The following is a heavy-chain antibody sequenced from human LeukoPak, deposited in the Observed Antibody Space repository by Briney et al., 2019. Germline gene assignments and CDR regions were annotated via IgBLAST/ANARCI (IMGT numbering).Heavy chain of an antibody. CDR1: GGTFSSYA. D-gene: IGHD2-2*01. J-gene: IGHJ4*02. Sequence: GASVKVSCKASGGTFSSYAISWVRQAPGQGLEWWGRIIPILGIANYAQKFQGRVTMTRDTSISTAYMELSRLRSDDTAVYYCASGSDPIVVVPAAETSDYWGQGTLVTVSS. V-gene: IGHV1-69*04. CDR3: ASGSDPIVVVPAAETSDY. CDR2: IIPILGIA.